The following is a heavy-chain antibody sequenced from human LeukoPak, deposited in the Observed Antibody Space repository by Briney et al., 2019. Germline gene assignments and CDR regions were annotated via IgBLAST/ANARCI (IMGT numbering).Heavy chain of an antibody. V-gene: IGHV3-49*04. CDR2: IRSKAYGGTT. Sequence: GGSLRLSCTASGSTFGDYAMSWVRQAPGKGLEWVGFIRSKAYGGTTEYAASVKGRFTISRDDSKSIAYLQMNSLKTEDTAVYYCTRDSSSSIYYYYYYYMDVWGKRTTVTVSS. CDR3: TRDSSSSIYYYYYYYMDV. CDR1: GSTFGDYA. D-gene: IGHD6-6*01. J-gene: IGHJ6*03.